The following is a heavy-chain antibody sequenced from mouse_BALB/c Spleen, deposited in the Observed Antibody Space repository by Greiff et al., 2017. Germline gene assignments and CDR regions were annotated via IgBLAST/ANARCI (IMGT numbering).Heavy chain of an antibody. Sequence: VQLQQSGAELVRPGVSVKISCKGSGYTFTDYAMHWVKQSHAKSLEWIGVISTYYGDASYNQKFKGKATMTVDKSSSTAYMELARLTSEDSAIYYCARKGPLVRDYYYAMDYWGQGTSVTVSS. D-gene: IGHD3-3*01. V-gene: IGHV1S137*01. CDR3: ARKGPLVRDYYYAMDY. CDR2: ISTYYGDA. CDR1: GYTFTDYA. J-gene: IGHJ4*01.